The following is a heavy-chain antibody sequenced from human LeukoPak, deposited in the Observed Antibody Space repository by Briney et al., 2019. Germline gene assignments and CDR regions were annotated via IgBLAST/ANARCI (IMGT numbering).Heavy chain of an antibody. CDR2: ISSSSRYI. J-gene: IGHJ4*02. CDR3: ARDLSTSFDD. D-gene: IGHD2-2*01. CDR1: GYTFSSYN. V-gene: IGHV3-21*01. Sequence: GGTLRLSCAASGYTFSSYNKNWVRQPPGKGLEEVLSISSSSRYIYYADSAKRRFTISRDNAKNSLYLHMNSVSAGDTAVYLCARDLSTSFDDWGQGTLVTVSS.